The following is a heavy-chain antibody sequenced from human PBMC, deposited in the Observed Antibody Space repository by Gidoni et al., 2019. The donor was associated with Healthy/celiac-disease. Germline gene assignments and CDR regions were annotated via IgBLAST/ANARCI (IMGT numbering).Heavy chain of an antibody. V-gene: IGHV3-48*04. CDR1: GFTFISYS. J-gene: IGHJ4*02. Sequence: EVQLVESGGGLVQPGGSLRLSCAASGFTFISYSMNWVRQAPGKGLEWVSYISSSSSTIYYADSVKGRFTISRDNAKNSLYLQMNSLRAEDTAVYYCARLCLESSGYYPTPFDYWGQGTLVTVSS. CDR2: ISSSSSTI. CDR3: ARLCLESSGYYPTPFDY. D-gene: IGHD3-22*01.